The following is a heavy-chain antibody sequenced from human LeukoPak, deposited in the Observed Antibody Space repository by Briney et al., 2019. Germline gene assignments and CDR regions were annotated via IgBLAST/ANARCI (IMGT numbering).Heavy chain of an antibody. CDR2: INHSGST. J-gene: IGHJ4*02. D-gene: IGHD4-17*01. CDR3: ARGQGTVTTH. Sequence: SETLSLTCAVYGGSFSGYYWTWIRQPPGKGLEWIGEINHSGSTNYNPSLKSRVTISVDTSKNQFSLKLSSVTAADTAVYYCARGQGTVTTHWGQGTLVTVSP. CDR1: GGSFSGYY. V-gene: IGHV4-34*01.